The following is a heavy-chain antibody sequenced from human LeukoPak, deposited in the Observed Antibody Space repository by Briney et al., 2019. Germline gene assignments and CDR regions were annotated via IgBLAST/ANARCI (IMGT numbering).Heavy chain of an antibody. CDR2: ISAYNGNT. CDR1: GYAFTSYG. CDR3: AISSGYLFDY. J-gene: IGHJ4*02. V-gene: IGHV1-18*01. Sequence: ASVKVSCKASGYAFTSYGISWVRQAPGQGLEWMGWISAYNGNTNYAQKLQGRVTMTTDTSTSTAYMELRSLRSDDAAVYYCAISSGYLFDYWGQGTLVTVSS. D-gene: IGHD3-22*01.